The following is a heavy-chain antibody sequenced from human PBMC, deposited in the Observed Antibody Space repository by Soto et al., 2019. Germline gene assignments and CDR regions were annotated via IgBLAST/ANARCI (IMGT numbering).Heavy chain of an antibody. V-gene: IGHV1-69*06. CDR1: GGTFSIYS. D-gene: IGHD5-18*01. CDR2: IIPIFGTA. Sequence: SVEVAFKASGGTFSIYSIILFLHSPLQWLEWMGLIIPIFGTANYAQKFQGRVTITADKSTSTAYMELSSLRSEDTALYYCASQDKAMVKLYHYGMEVRGKRNTVNVS. CDR3: ASQDKAMVKLYHYGMEV. J-gene: IGHJ6*04.